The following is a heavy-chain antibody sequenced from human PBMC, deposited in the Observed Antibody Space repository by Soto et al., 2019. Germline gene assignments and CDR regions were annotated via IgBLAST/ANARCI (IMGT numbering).Heavy chain of an antibody. J-gene: IGHJ6*02. CDR1: GGSISSGDYY. CDR2: IYYSGST. D-gene: IGHD1-1*01. CDR3: ARDLERGREDYYYGMDV. V-gene: IGHV4-30-4*01. Sequence: QVQLQESGPGLVKPSQTLSLTCTVSGGSISSGDYYWSWIRQPPGKGLEWIGYIYYSGSTYYNPSPKSRITKSIDTSKNPFPLKPDSVTAADTAVYYCARDLERGREDYYYGMDVWGQGTTVTVSS.